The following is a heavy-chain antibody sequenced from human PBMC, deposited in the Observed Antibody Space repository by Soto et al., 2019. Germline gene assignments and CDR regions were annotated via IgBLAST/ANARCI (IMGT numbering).Heavy chain of an antibody. J-gene: IGHJ4*02. D-gene: IGHD3-3*01. V-gene: IGHV3-23*01. CDR2: ISGSGGST. CDR1: GFTFSSYA. CDR3: AKGGRGSHYDLSHIYYFDY. Sequence: GGSLRLSCAASGFTFSSYAMSWVRQAPGKGLEWVSAISGSGGSTYYADSVKGRFTISRDNSKNTLYLQMNSLRAEDTAVYYCAKGGRGSHYDLSHIYYFDYWGQGTLVTVSS.